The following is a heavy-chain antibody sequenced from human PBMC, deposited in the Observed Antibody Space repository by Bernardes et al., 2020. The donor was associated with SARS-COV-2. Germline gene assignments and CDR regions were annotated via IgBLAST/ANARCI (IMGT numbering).Heavy chain of an antibody. CDR3: MDV. D-gene: IGHD3-10*01. Sequence: ASVKVSCKVSGYTLTELSMHWVRQAPGKGLEWMGGFDPEDGETIYAQKFQGRVTMTEDSGIYYCANARFYTRTSLTYYYNAMDVWGQGTTVTVSS. CDR1: GYTLTELS. CDR2: FDPEDGET. J-gene: IGHJ6*02. V-gene: IGHV1-24*01.